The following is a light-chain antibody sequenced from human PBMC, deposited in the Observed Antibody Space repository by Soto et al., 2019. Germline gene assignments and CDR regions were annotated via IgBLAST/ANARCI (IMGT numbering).Light chain of an antibody. Sequence: DIQMTQSPSTLPASVGDRVTITCRASQSISSWLAWYQQKPGKAPKLLIYDASSLESGVPSRFSGSGSGTEFTLTISSLQPDDIATYYCQQYDNLPITFGQGTRLEIK. CDR1: QSISSW. J-gene: IGKJ5*01. CDR3: QQYDNLPIT. V-gene: IGKV1-5*01. CDR2: DAS.